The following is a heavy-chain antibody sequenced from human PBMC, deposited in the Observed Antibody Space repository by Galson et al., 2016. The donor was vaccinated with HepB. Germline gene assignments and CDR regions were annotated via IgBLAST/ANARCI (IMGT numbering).Heavy chain of an antibody. CDR1: GFSFSNSG. V-gene: IGHV3-23*01. CDR3: GKHGGFDY. D-gene: IGHD3-16*01. Sequence: SLRLSCAASGFSFSNSGTSWVRQAPGRGLEWVSGITRSGGATHYADFVKGRFTISRDNSKNTLYLYMNNLTAGDTAIYYCGKHGGFDYWGQGALVTVSS. J-gene: IGHJ4*02. CDR2: ITRSGGAT.